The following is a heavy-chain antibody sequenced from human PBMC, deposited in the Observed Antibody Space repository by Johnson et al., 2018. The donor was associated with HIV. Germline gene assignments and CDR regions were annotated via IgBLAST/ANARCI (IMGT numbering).Heavy chain of an antibody. CDR3: AKHSSGYRDAFDI. Sequence: VQLVESGGGVVQPGGSLRLSCAASGFTFSSYAMHWVRQAPGKGLEYVSAISSNGGSTYYANSVTGRFTISRDNSKNTLYLQMNSLRAEDTAVYYCAKHSSGYRDAFDIWGQGTMVTVS. CDR1: GFTFSSYA. D-gene: IGHD3-22*01. CDR2: ISSNGGST. J-gene: IGHJ3*02. V-gene: IGHV3-64*01.